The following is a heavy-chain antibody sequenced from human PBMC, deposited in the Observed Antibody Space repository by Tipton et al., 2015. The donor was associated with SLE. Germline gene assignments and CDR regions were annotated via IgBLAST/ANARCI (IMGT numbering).Heavy chain of an antibody. CDR1: GGSISSSSYY. D-gene: IGHD2-2*02. J-gene: IGHJ3*02. CDR3: VRYTISGNGFDI. CDR2: VNTSGYT. V-gene: IGHV4-61*02. Sequence: TLSLTCTVSGGSISSSSYYWGWIRQPPGKGLEWIGRVNTSGYTNYNHSLKSRVAMSVDTSKNQFSLTLTSVTAAGTAVYSCVRYTISGNGFDIWGQGTMVTVSS.